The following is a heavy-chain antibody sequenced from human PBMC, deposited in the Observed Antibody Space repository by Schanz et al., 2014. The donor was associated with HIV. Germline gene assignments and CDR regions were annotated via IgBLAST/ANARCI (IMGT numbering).Heavy chain of an antibody. CDR1: GFNFNDFA. J-gene: IGHJ4*02. Sequence: VQVVEFGGGLAQPGRSLRLSCAASGFNFNDFAMHWVRQSPGKGLEWVSGITWNNRVMGYADSVRGRFTISRDTANNSLYLRMINLRPEDTAFYYCVKDFTDSKGGFDYWGQGVLVIVSS. CDR3: VKDFTDSKGGFDY. D-gene: IGHD1-26*01. CDR2: ITWNNRVM. V-gene: IGHV3-9*01.